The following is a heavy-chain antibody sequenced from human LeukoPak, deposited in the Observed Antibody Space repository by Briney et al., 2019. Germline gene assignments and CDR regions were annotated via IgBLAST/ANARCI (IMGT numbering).Heavy chain of an antibody. V-gene: IGHV1-2*04. CDR1: GYTFTGYY. D-gene: IGHD6-19*01. CDR2: INPNSGGT. J-gene: IGHJ5*02. CDR3: ARDGRPSSGWDNWFDP. Sequence: AAVKVSCKASGYTFTGYYMHWVRQAPGQGLEWMGWINPNSGGTNYAQKFQGWVTMTRDTSISTAYMELSRLRSDDTAVYYCARDGRPSSGWDNWFDPWGQGTLVTVSS.